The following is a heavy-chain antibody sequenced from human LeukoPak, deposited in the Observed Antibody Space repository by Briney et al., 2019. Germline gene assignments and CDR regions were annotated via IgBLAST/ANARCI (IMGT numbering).Heavy chain of an antibody. CDR2: IKQDGSEK. D-gene: IGHD3-16*01. CDR3: ARGGSH. V-gene: IGHV3-7*01. CDR1: GFTFSNYW. J-gene: IGHJ4*02. Sequence: GGSLRLSCAASGFTFSNYWMNWVRQAPGKGLEWVANIKQDGSEKYYVDSVKGRFTISRDNAKNSLYLQMNSLRAEDTAVYYCARGGSHWGQGTLVTVSS.